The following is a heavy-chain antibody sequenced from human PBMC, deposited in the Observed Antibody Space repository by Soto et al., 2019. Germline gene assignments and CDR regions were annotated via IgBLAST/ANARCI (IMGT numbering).Heavy chain of an antibody. Sequence: ETLSLTCSISDGSFNSGSYYWTWTRQPPGKGLEWIGYIDSRGSTNYNPSLKSRVTISADRSKNDFSLKVNSVTAADTAVYYCARDSWAYFDCWGPGTLVTVSS. CDR1: DGSFNSGSYY. D-gene: IGHD1-26*01. CDR2: IDSRGST. CDR3: ARDSWAYFDC. J-gene: IGHJ4*02. V-gene: IGHV4-61*03.